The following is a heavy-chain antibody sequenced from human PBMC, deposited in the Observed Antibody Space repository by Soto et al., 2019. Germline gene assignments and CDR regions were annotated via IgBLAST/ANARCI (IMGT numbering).Heavy chain of an antibody. D-gene: IGHD6-13*01. J-gene: IGHJ6*02. Sequence: PSETLSLTCVVFGGSFSCYYWSFIRLPPGKGLEWIGEINHSGRNNYKSSLKSRVTISVKMSKNQFSLRLSSVTAADTAVYNCATTGQRGSRPTGDVWGQGTTVTVSS. CDR2: INHSGRN. V-gene: IGHV4-34*01. CDR1: GGSFSCYY. CDR3: ATTGQRGSRPTGDV.